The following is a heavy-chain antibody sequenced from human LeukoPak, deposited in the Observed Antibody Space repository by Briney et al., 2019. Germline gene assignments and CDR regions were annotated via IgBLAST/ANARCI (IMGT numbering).Heavy chain of an antibody. V-gene: IGHV3-74*01. J-gene: IGHJ4*02. CDR2: INTDGTVT. D-gene: IGHD6-19*01. CDR3: ATKQWLAPPPDS. CDR1: GCTFSKYW. Sequence: PGGSLRLSCAASGCTFSKYWMLWVRQAPGKGLESVSRINTDGTVTTYADSVKGRFTVSRDNADNTMFLQMNSVRYEDTAVYYCATKQWLAPPPDSWGQGTPVTVSS.